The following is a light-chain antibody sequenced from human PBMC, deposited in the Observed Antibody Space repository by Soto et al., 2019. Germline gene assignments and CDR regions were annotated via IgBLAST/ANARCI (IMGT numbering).Light chain of an antibody. J-gene: IGKJ3*01. V-gene: IGKV1-39*01. Sequence: DIQMTQSPASLAASLGDRITISCRASQTISNYLNWYHQKPGEAPKLLIYGASTLQSGVPSSVSGSGSGTEFTLSICSLQPEDFGTYYCQQSYNVPFTFGPGTKVDVK. CDR3: QQSYNVPFT. CDR2: GAS. CDR1: QTISNY.